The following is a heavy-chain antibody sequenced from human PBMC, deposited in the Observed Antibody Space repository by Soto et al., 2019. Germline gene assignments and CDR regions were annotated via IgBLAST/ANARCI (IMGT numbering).Heavy chain of an antibody. CDR3: TSETYYECGSGLYYGMDV. CDR1: GFTFSSYA. J-gene: IGHJ6*02. CDR2: ISYDGSNK. Sequence: PGGSLRLSCAASGFTFSSYAMHWVRQAPGKGLEWVAVISYDGSNKYYADSVKGRFTISRDNSKNTLYLQMNSLRAEETAVYYCTSETYYECGSGLYYGMDVWGQGTTVTVSS. V-gene: IGHV3-30-3*01. D-gene: IGHD3-3*01.